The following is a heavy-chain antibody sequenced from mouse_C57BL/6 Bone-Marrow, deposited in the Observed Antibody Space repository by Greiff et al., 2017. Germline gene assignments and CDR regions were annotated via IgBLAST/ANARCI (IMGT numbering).Heavy chain of an antibody. Sequence: QVQLQQPGAELVKPGASVKLSCKASGYTFTSYWMHWVKQRPGQGLEWIGMIHPNSGSTYYNEKFKSKATLTVDKSSSTAYMHLSSLTSEDSAVYYCAREGMIYYGYDVLFAYWGQGTLVTVSA. CDR2: IHPNSGST. J-gene: IGHJ3*01. V-gene: IGHV1-64*01. D-gene: IGHD2-2*01. CDR3: AREGMIYYGYDVLFAY. CDR1: GYTFTSYW.